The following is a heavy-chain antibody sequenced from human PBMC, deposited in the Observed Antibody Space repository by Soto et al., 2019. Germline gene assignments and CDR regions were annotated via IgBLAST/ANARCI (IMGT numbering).Heavy chain of an antibody. D-gene: IGHD5-18*01. CDR2: ISSSSSTI. CDR1: GFTIVNHS. CDR3: ARVRGYGYRSYYYYVMDV. Sequence: PGVPIRLSSTASGFTIVNHSMNWVRQAPGKGLEWVSYISSSSSTIYYADSVKGRFTISRDNAKNSLYLQMNSLRDEDTAVYYCARVRGYGYRSYYYYVMDVWGQGSTVTVSS. V-gene: IGHV3-48*02. J-gene: IGHJ6*02.